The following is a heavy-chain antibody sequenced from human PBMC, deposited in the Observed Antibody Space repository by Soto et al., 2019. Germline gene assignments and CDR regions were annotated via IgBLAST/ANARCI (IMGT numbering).Heavy chain of an antibody. V-gene: IGHV3-21*01. Sequence: PGGSLRLSCLASGFSFNSFNMNWIRRAPGRGLEWVASISVSGDNIYYGDSMQGRFTISRDNSKRLVFLDLNSLRVEDTAVYYCARDLGLLKSMFDYWGQGTLVTVSS. D-gene: IGHD2-8*01. CDR3: ARDLGLLKSMFDY. CDR1: GFSFNSFN. J-gene: IGHJ4*02. CDR2: ISVSGDNI.